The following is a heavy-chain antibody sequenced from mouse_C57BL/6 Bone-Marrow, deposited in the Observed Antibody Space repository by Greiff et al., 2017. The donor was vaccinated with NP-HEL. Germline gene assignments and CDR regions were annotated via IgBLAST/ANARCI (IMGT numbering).Heavy chain of an antibody. D-gene: IGHD1-1*01. V-gene: IGHV14-4*01. Sequence: VQLKQSGAELVRPGASVKLSCTASGFNIKDDYMHWVKQRPEQGLEWIGWLDPENGDTEYASKFQGKATITADTASNTAYLQLSSLTSEDTAVYYCTTTAYHYYGSSYGFAYWGQGTLVTVSA. CDR3: TTTAYHYYGSSYGFAY. J-gene: IGHJ3*01. CDR1: GFNIKDDY. CDR2: LDPENGDT.